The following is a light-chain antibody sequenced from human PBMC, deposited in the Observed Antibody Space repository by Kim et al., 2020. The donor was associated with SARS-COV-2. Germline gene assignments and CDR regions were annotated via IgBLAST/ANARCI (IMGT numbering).Light chain of an antibody. CDR3: QVWDSSSDHPV. Sequence: SYELTQPPSVSVAPGKTARITCGRNNIGSKSVHWYRQKPGQAPVLVIYYDSDRPSGIPERFSGSNSGNTATVTISRVEAGDEADYYCQVWDSSSDHPVFGGGTQLTVL. V-gene: IGLV3-21*04. CDR2: YDS. J-gene: IGLJ3*02. CDR1: NIGSKS.